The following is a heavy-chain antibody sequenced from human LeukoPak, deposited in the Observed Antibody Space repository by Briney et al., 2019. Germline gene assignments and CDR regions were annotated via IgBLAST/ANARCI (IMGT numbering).Heavy chain of an antibody. V-gene: IGHV3-21*01. CDR1: GFTFGSYS. CDR3: ARELIGAFDI. CDR2: ISSSSSYI. D-gene: IGHD3-3*01. Sequence: GGSLRLSCAASGFTFGSYSMNWVRQAPGKGLEWVSSISSSSSYIYYADSVKGRFTISRDNAKNSLYLQMNSLRAEDTAVYYCARELIGAFDIWGQGTMVTVSS. J-gene: IGHJ3*02.